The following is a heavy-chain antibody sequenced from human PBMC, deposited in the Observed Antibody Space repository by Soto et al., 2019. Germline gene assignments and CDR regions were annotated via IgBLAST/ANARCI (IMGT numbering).Heavy chain of an antibody. Sequence: EVQLVESGGGLVQPGGSLRLSCAASGFTFSSYWMSWVRQAPGKGLEWVANIKQDGSEKYYVDSVKGRFTISRDNAKNSLYLQMNSLRAEDTAVYYCAREGRYCSGGSCSRHTYWGQGTLVTVSS. D-gene: IGHD2-15*01. J-gene: IGHJ4*02. CDR3: AREGRYCSGGSCSRHTY. V-gene: IGHV3-7*01. CDR1: GFTFSSYW. CDR2: IKQDGSEK.